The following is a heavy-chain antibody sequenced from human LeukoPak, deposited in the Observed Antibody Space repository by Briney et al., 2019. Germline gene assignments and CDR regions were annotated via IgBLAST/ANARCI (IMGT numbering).Heavy chain of an antibody. CDR3: ARDGSFCSSASCYTGYAFDI. V-gene: IGHV4-30-2*01. CDR2: IYHSGST. Sequence: TLSLTCAVYGGSISSGGYYWSWIRQPPGKGLEWIGYIYHSGSTYYNPSLKSRVTISVDRSKNQFSLKLSSVTAADTAVYYCARDGSFCSSASCYTGYAFDIWGQGTMVTVSS. D-gene: IGHD2-2*02. CDR1: GGSISSGGYY. J-gene: IGHJ3*02.